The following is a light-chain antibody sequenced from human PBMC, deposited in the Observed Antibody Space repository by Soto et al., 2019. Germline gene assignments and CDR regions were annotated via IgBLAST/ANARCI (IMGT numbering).Light chain of an antibody. J-gene: IGLJ3*02. CDR3: CSYVGSSSWV. CDR2: DVS. V-gene: IGLV2-14*01. Sequence: QSALTQPASVSGSPGQSITISCTGTSSDVGGYNYVSWYQQHPGKAPKLMIYDVSNRPSGVSNRFSGSKSGNTASLTISGLQAEDEADYYCCSYVGSSSWVFGGGTKVTVL. CDR1: SSDVGGYNY.